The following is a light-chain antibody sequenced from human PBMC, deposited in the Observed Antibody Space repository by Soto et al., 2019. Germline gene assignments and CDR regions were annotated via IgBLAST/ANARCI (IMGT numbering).Light chain of an antibody. CDR3: SSYTSSSTLL. Sequence: QSVLTQPASVSGSAGLSITFSCTGASNDIGGYNYVSWYQQHPGKAPKLMIFDVSNRPSGVSYRFSGSKSGNTASLTISGLQAEDESDYYCSSYTSSSTLLFGGGTKLTVL. J-gene: IGLJ2*01. V-gene: IGLV2-14*01. CDR1: SNDIGGYNY. CDR2: DVS.